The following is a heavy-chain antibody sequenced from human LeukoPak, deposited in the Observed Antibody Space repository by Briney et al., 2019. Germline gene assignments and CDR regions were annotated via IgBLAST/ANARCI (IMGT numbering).Heavy chain of an antibody. CDR3: AKPPTYGADGGWFDP. CDR1: GFTFSSYG. CDR2: IWYDGSNK. Sequence: GGSLRLSCAASGFTFSSYGMHWVRQAPGKGLEWLAVIWYDGSNKYYADSVKGRFTISRDNSKNTLYLQMNSLRAEDTAVYYCAKPPTYGADGGWFDPWGQGTLVTVSS. J-gene: IGHJ5*02. V-gene: IGHV3-33*06. D-gene: IGHD3-10*01.